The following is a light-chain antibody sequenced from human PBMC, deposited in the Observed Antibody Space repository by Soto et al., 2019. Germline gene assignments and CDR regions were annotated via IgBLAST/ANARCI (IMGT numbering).Light chain of an antibody. CDR3: SSKRDSSTLCV. J-gene: IGLJ1*01. CDR2: EVT. V-gene: IGLV2-14*01. CDR1: SIDVGAYNY. Sequence: QSLLSPLSSVCASPGQSNTISCTGTSIDVGAYNYVSWYQHHPGKVPKLFIYEVTNRPSGVSDRFSGSKSGNPASLTISGLQAEDEADYYCSSKRDSSTLCVFGTGTKVTV.